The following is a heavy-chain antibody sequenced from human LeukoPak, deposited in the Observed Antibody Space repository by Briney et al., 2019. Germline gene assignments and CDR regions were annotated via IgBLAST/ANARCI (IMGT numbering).Heavy chain of an antibody. Sequence: RPGGSLRLSCAASGFTFDDYAMSWVRHVPGRGLEWVSGINWNGRITEYADSVKDRLTISRQNTKNSLYLYMNNLGGEDTALYFCARGSVQLWLPDTYYYMDVWGKGTTVTVSS. CDR1: GFTFDDYA. J-gene: IGHJ6*03. D-gene: IGHD5-18*01. CDR2: INWNGRIT. CDR3: ARGSVQLWLPDTYYYMDV. V-gene: IGHV3-20*04.